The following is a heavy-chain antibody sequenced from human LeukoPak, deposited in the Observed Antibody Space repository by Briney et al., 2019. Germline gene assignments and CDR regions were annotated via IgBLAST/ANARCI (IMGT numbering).Heavy chain of an antibody. Sequence: TSQTLSLTCTVSGGSISSGSYYWSWIRQPPGKGLEWIGRIYTSGSTNYNPSPKSRVTISVDPSKKQFSLQLSSVTAADTAVYYCARAIFGVGNWFDPWGQGTLVTVSS. V-gene: IGHV4-61*02. D-gene: IGHD3-3*01. CDR2: IYTSGST. CDR1: GGSISSGSYY. J-gene: IGHJ5*02. CDR3: ARAIFGVGNWFDP.